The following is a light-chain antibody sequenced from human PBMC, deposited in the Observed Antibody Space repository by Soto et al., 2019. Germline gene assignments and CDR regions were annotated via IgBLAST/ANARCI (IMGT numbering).Light chain of an antibody. CDR3: QFFGSSRYT. V-gene: IGKV3-20*01. CDR1: QSISSSY. J-gene: IGKJ2*01. Sequence: EIVLTQSPGTLSLSPGERATLACRASQSISSSYLAWYQQKPGQAPRLLIYGASSMATGIPDRFSGSGSGTDFTLTISRLEPEDFAVYYCQFFGSSRYTFGQGTKLEIK. CDR2: GAS.